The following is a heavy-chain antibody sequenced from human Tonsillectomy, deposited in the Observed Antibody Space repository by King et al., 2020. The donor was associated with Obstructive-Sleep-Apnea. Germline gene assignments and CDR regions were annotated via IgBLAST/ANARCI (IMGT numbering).Heavy chain of an antibody. CDR1: GGSISSSSFY. D-gene: IGHD1-26*01. CDR3: ARGPIGGSYLVDL. V-gene: IGHV4-39*07. J-gene: IGHJ5*02. CDR2: IYYGGGT. Sequence: QLQESGPGLVKPSETLSLTCTVSGGSISSSSFYWGWIRQPPGKGLEWLGSIYYGGGTFYNPSLKRRVAISEDTSKNQFSLKLTSVTAADTALYYCARGPIGGSYLVDLWGQGILVTVSS.